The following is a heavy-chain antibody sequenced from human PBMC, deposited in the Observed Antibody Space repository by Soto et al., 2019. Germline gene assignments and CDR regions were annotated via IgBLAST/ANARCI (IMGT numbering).Heavy chain of an antibody. J-gene: IGHJ3*02. CDR3: ARVPGVVVSADDAFDI. CDR1: GGSVSRSNW. V-gene: IGHV4-4*02. CDR2: IYHSGSA. D-gene: IGHD2-21*02. Sequence: QVQLQESGPGLVKPSGTLSLTCAVSGGSVSRSNWLSWVRQSPGKGLEWMGEIYHSGSAHYNPSLTSRATISLAKSKHQFSLRLTSVTAADTAVYYCARVPGVVVSADDAFDIWGPGTRVIVSS.